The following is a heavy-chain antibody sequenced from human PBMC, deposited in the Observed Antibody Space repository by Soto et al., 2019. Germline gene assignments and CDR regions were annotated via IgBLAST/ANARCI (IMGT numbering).Heavy chain of an antibody. V-gene: IGHV3-30-3*01. CDR3: ARGRGQWLGRKDAFDI. D-gene: IGHD6-19*01. J-gene: IGHJ3*02. Sequence: QVQLVESGGGVVQPGRSLRLSCAASGFTFSSYAMHWVRQAPGKGLEWVAVISYDGSNKYYADSVKGRFTISRDNSKNTLYLQMNSLRAEDXAVYYCARGRGQWLGRKDAFDIWGQGTMVTVSS. CDR2: ISYDGSNK. CDR1: GFTFSSYA.